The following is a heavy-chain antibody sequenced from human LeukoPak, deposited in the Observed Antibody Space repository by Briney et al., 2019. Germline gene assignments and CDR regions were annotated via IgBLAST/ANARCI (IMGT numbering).Heavy chain of an antibody. CDR3: ARAKRNGFDI. CDR1: GFTFSNYS. CDR2: IRSSSTTI. V-gene: IGHV3-48*01. J-gene: IGHJ3*02. Sequence: GGSLRLSCEASGFTFSNYSMNWVRQAPGKGLEWVSDIRSSSTTIYYADSVKGRFTISRDNAKNPLYLQMNSLRAEDTAVYYCARAKRNGFDIWGQGTMVTVSS.